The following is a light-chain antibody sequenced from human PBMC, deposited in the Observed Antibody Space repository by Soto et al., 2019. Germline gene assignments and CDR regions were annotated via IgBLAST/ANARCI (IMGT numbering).Light chain of an antibody. Sequence: DIVMTQTPLSLSVTPGEPASISCGSSQSLLNSDDGDTSLDWYLQKPGQSPQLLIYTISYRASGVPDRFSGSGSGTDFTLKISRVEAEDVGVYYCMQRREFPWTFGQGTKVEIK. J-gene: IGKJ1*01. CDR1: QSLLNSDDGDTS. CDR2: TIS. CDR3: MQRREFPWT. V-gene: IGKV2-40*01.